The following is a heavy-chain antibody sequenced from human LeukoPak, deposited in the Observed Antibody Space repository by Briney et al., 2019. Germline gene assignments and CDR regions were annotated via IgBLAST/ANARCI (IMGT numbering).Heavy chain of an antibody. Sequence: GASVKVSCKASGHTFTNYGITWVRQAPGQGLEWMGWISAYNGNTNYAQKFQGRVTMTTDTSTNTVYMELRSLRSDDTAVYYCARENRYCSGGSCYSVASYDAFDIWGQGTMVTVSS. CDR2: ISAYNGNT. CDR1: GHTFTNYG. V-gene: IGHV1-18*01. J-gene: IGHJ3*02. CDR3: ARENRYCSGGSCYSVASYDAFDI. D-gene: IGHD2-15*01.